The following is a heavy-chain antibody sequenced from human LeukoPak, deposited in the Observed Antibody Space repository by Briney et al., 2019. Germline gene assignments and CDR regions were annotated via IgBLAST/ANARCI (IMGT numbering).Heavy chain of an antibody. Sequence: GGSLRPSCAASGFTFSSYTIHWVRQAPGKGLEWVTLISHDGRNKNYADSVKGRFTISRDNSKKTLYLEVNSLRPEDTAVYYCARGSHQDYFGSMTYLFDYWGQGIPVTVSS. CDR1: GFTFSSYT. V-gene: IGHV3-30*04. CDR2: ISHDGRNK. CDR3: ARGSHQDYFGSMTYLFDY. D-gene: IGHD3-10*01. J-gene: IGHJ4*02.